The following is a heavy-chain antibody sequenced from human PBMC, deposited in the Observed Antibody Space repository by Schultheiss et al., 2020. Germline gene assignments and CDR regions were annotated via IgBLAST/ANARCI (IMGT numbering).Heavy chain of an antibody. CDR1: GFTFDDYA. CDR2: ISWNSGSI. CDR3: AKGGGKSSSGWYGYYYYYGMDV. Sequence: GGSLRLSCAASGFTFDDYAMHWVRQAPGKGLEWVSGISWNSGSIGYADSVKGRFTISRDNAKNSLYLQMNSLRAEDTALYYCAKGGGKSSSGWYGYYYYYGMDVWGQGTTVTVSS. J-gene: IGHJ6*02. D-gene: IGHD6-19*01. V-gene: IGHV3-9*01.